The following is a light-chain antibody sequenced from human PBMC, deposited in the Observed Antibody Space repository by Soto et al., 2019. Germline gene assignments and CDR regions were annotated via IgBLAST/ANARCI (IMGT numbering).Light chain of an antibody. V-gene: IGKV3-11*01. CDR1: QSVSSY. J-gene: IGKJ5*01. CDR3: QQRSNWPPPIT. Sequence: IVLTQSPATLSFSPCEIGTLSCSSSQSVSSYLAWYQQKPGQAPRLLIYDASNRATGIPARFSGSGSGTDFTLTISSLEPEDFAVYYCQQRSNWPPPITFGQGTRLEIK. CDR2: DAS.